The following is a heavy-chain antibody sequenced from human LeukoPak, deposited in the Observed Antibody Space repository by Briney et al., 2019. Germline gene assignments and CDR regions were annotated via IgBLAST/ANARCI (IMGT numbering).Heavy chain of an antibody. V-gene: IGHV3-15*01. J-gene: IGHJ4*02. CDR2: IKSKTDGGTT. Sequence: GPTLRLSCVASGYTYRRAWMKWVRKAPGRGLEWVGRIKSKTDGGTTDYAAPVKGRFTISRDDSKTTLYLQMNSLQTEDTAVYYCTTDQVVRGVTNDYWGQGTLVTVSS. D-gene: IGHD3-10*01. CDR3: TTDQVVRGVTNDY. CDR1: GYTYRRAW.